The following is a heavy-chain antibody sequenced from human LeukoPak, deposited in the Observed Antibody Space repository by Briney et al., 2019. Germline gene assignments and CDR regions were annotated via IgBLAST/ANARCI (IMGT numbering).Heavy chain of an antibody. Sequence: GGSLRLSCAASGFTFSSYAMSWVRQAPGKGLEWVSAISGSGGSTYYADSVKGRFTISRDNSKNTLYLQMNSLRAEDTAVYYCAKIPSYDILTGYLFYYFDYWGQGTLVTVSS. CDR2: ISGSGGST. CDR1: GFTFSSYA. CDR3: AKIPSYDILTGYLFYYFDY. D-gene: IGHD3-9*01. J-gene: IGHJ4*02. V-gene: IGHV3-23*01.